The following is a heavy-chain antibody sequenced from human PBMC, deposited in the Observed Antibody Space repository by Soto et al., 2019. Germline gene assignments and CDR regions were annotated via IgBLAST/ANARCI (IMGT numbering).Heavy chain of an antibody. Sequence: EMQLVQSGAEVKKPGESLKISCKGSGFSFTSYWIGWVRQMPGKGLEWMGIIYPGDSETKYSPSFEGQVTISADQSTNTAYLQWSSLKASDTDMYYCARPPLPGIVVPGGYNYHDGLDVWGQGTPVTVSS. V-gene: IGHV5-51*01. CDR1: GFSFTSYW. J-gene: IGHJ6*02. CDR3: ARPPLPGIVVPGGYNYHDGLDV. D-gene: IGHD6-19*01. CDR2: IYPGDSET.